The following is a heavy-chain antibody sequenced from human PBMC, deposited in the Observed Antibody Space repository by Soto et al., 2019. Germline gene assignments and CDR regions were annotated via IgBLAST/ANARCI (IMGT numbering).Heavy chain of an antibody. CDR2: IIPIFGIA. V-gene: IGHV1-69*01. CDR1: GGTFSSYA. CDR3: ASQLDYYDSRGYHPRDSLDY. D-gene: IGHD3-22*01. J-gene: IGHJ4*02. Sequence: QVQLVQSGAEVKKPGSSVKVSCKASGGTFSSYAISWVRQAPGQGLEWMGGIIPIFGIANYAQKFQGRVTITTDESTRKEYMELRSMRSEETAVYYCASQLDYYDSRGYHPRDSLDYWGPGTLVTVAS.